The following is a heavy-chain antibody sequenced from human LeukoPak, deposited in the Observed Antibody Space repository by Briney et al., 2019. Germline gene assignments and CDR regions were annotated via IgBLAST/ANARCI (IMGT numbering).Heavy chain of an antibody. CDR3: ARGFYGGTDNAGISFDY. J-gene: IGHJ4*02. CDR2: ISAYNGNT. Sequence: ASVKVSCKASGYTFTSYGISWVRQAPGQGLEGMVWISAYNGNTNYAQKLQGRDTMTTDTSTSTAYVDLRSLSSGHTAVYFCARGFYGGTDNAGISFDYWGQGTLVTVSS. D-gene: IGHD4-23*01. CDR1: GYTFTSYG. V-gene: IGHV1-18*01.